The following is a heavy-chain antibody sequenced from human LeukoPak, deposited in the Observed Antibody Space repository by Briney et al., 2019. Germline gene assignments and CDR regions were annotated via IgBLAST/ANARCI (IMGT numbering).Heavy chain of an antibody. CDR1: GYTFTSYG. Sequence: ASVKVSCKASGYTFTSYGISWVRQAPGQRLEWMGWISAYNGNTNYAQKLQGRVTMTTDTSTSTAYMELRSLRSDDTAVYYCAILVGVLTGPDAFDIWGQGTMVTVSS. V-gene: IGHV1-18*01. CDR3: AILVGVLTGPDAFDI. CDR2: ISAYNGNT. J-gene: IGHJ3*02. D-gene: IGHD3-9*01.